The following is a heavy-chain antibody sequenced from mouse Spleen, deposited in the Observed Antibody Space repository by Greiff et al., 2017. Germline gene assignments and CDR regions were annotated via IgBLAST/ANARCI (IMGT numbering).Heavy chain of an antibody. Sequence: QVHVKQSGAELVRPGTSVKISCKASGYAFTNYWLGWVKQRPGHGLEWIGDIYPGSGNTYYNEKFKGKATLTADKSSSTAYMQLSSLTSEDSAVYFCARAGTRFAYWGQGTLVTVSA. CDR1: GYAFTNYW. CDR2: IYPGSGNT. D-gene: IGHD4-1*01. J-gene: IGHJ3*01. V-gene: IGHV1-63*01. CDR3: ARAGTRFAY.